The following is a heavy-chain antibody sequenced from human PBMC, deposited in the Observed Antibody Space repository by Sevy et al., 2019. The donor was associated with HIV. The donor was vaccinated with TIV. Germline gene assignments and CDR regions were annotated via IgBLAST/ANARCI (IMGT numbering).Heavy chain of an antibody. Sequence: GGSLRLSCAASGFTFSSYGMHWVRQAPGKGLEWVAFIRYDGSNKYYADSVKGRFTISRDNSKNTLYLQMNSLRAEDTAVYYCAKDTAGRDYYYYGMDVWGQGTTVTVSS. J-gene: IGHJ6*02. V-gene: IGHV3-30*02. D-gene: IGHD2-21*02. CDR3: AKDTAGRDYYYYGMDV. CDR2: IRYDGSNK. CDR1: GFTFSSYG.